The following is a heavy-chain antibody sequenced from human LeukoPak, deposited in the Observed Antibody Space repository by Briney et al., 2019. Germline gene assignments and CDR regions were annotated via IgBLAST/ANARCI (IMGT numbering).Heavy chain of an antibody. CDR3: ARVRCSPSSCDPNWFDP. D-gene: IGHD2-2*01. Sequence: GGSLRLSCTGSGFTFINYAMSWVRQAPGKGLEWVSSISGTGANTYYAASVKGRFIISRDNSKNTLYLQMTSLRAEDTAVYYCARVRCSPSSCDPNWFDPWGQGTLVTVSS. CDR1: GFTFINYA. CDR2: ISGTGANT. V-gene: IGHV3-23*01. J-gene: IGHJ5*02.